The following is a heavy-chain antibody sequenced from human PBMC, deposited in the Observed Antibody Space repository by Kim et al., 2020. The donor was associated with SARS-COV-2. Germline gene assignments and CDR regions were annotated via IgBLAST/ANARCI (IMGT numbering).Heavy chain of an antibody. J-gene: IGHJ4*02. Sequence: MYYDGSTKYYADSVKGRFTISRDNSKNTLYLQMNSLRVDDTAVYYCANFEYWGQGTLVTVSS. V-gene: IGHV3-33*06. CDR3: ANFEY. CDR2: MYYDGSTK.